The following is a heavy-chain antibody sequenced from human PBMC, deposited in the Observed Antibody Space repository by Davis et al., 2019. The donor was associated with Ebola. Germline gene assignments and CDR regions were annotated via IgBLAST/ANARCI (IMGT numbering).Heavy chain of an antibody. CDR3: ARTRLERSEDY. CDR2: ISPYNGNT. V-gene: IGHV1-18*01. J-gene: IGHJ4*02. Sequence: ASVKVSCKASGFTFTRYGISWVRQAPGQGPEWMGWISPYNGNTNYAQKLQGRVTMTTDTSTSTAYMELRSLRSDDTAVYYCARTRLERSEDYWGQGTLVTVSS. D-gene: IGHD1-1*01. CDR1: GFTFTRYG.